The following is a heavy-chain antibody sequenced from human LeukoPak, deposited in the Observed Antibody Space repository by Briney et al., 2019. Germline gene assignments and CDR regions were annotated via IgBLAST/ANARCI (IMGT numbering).Heavy chain of an antibody. CDR2: IYYSGST. CDR1: GGSISSSSYY. D-gene: IGHD2-15*01. Sequence: SETLSLTCTVSGGSISSSSYYWRWIRQPPGKGLEWIGYIYYSGSTNYNPSLKSRVTISVDTSKNQFSLKLSSVTAADTAVYYCARTGYCSGGSCYSWYYGMDVWGQGTTVTVSS. V-gene: IGHV4-61*01. CDR3: ARTGYCSGGSCYSWYYGMDV. J-gene: IGHJ6*02.